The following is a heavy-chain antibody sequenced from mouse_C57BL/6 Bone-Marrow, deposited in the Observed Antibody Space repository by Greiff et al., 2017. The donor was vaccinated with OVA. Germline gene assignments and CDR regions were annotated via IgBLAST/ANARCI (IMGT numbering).Heavy chain of an antibody. CDR2: IYPSDSET. V-gene: IGHV1-61*01. CDR1: GYTFTSYW. Sequence: QVQLQQPGAELVRPGSSVKLSCKASGYTFTSYWMDWVKQRPGQGLEWIGNIYPSDSETHYNQKFKDKATWTVDKSYSTSYMQHSSVTSEDSAVYSCATDYWGQGPTLTVSS. CDR3: ATDY. J-gene: IGHJ2*01.